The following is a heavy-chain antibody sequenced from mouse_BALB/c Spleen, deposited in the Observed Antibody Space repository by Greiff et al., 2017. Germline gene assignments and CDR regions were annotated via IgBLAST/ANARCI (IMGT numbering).Heavy chain of an antibody. V-gene: IGHV3-2*02. Sequence: EVQLQESGPGLVKPSQPLSLTCTVTGYSITSDYAWNWIRQFPGNKLEWMGYISYSGSTSYNPSLKSRISITRDTSKNQFFLQLNSVTTEDTATYYCARYDYGWYFDVWGAGTTVTVSS. CDR2: ISYSGST. CDR1: GYSITSDYA. J-gene: IGHJ1*01. CDR3: ARYDYGWYFDV. D-gene: IGHD2-4*01.